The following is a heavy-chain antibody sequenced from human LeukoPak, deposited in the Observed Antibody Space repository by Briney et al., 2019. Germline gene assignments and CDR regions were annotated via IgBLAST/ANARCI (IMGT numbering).Heavy chain of an antibody. D-gene: IGHD2-2*01. CDR1: GYSFTSYW. V-gene: IGHV5-51*01. J-gene: IGHJ5*02. Sequence: GESLKISCKGIGYSFTSYWIGWVRQMPGKGMAWIGVIYPGDSRTRYNPSFQGQVTISVDKSINTAYLQWVSLKASDTAMYYCSCLAFTSPWSYPCGQGTLVTVSS. CDR3: SCLAFTSPWSYP. CDR2: IYPGDSRT.